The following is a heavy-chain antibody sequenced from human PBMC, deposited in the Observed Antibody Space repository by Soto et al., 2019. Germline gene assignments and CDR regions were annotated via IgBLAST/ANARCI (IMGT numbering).Heavy chain of an antibody. V-gene: IGHV1-18*01. CDR3: ARDLSSGWLAH. Sequence: QVQLVQSGAEVKKPGASVKVSCKASGYIFNNYAISWVRQAPGQGLEWMGWMNVYNGHTKYAQKVQGRLTMTTDTSTSTAYMELRNLRSDDTAVYYCARDLSSGWLAHWGQGTLVTVSS. J-gene: IGHJ5*02. CDR1: GYIFNNYA. D-gene: IGHD6-19*01. CDR2: MNVYNGHT.